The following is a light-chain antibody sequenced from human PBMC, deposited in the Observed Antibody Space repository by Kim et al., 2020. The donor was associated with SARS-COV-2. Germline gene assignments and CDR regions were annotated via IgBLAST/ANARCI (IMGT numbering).Light chain of an antibody. V-gene: IGKV1D-16*01. J-gene: IGKJ5*01. CDR1: QDISTW. CDR3: LQYNDYPIS. CDR2: AAS. Sequence: DIQMTQSPSSLSASLGDRVTITCRASQDISTWVAWIQQKPGKAPQCLLYAASTLQSGVPSRFSGSGSGTHFTLTISRLQPEDFATYYCLQYNDYPISFGQGTRLEIK.